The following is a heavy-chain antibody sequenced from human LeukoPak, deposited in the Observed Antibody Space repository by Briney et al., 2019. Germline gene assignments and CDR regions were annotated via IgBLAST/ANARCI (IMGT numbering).Heavy chain of an antibody. Sequence: SVKVSCKASGGTFSSYTISWVRQAPGQGLEWMGRIIPILGIANYAQKFQGRVTITADKSTSTAYMELSSLRSEDTAVYYCAINIPPAHCSSTSCYTGDYWGQGTLVSVSS. CDR2: IIPILGIA. J-gene: IGHJ4*02. D-gene: IGHD2-2*02. V-gene: IGHV1-69*02. CDR1: GGTFSSYT. CDR3: AINIPPAHCSSTSCYTGDY.